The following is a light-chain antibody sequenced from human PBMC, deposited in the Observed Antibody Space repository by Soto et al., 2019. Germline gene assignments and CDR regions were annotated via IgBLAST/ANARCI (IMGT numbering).Light chain of an antibody. V-gene: IGKV1-39*01. CDR3: QQSYSSSPIT. J-gene: IGKJ5*01. CDR2: AAS. Sequence: IPLTQSPSSLSASVGARVTMTCRASETISTFLNWYQHKPGKAPKLLISAASRLQSGVPPRFSGSGSGTDFTLTTNSLRPEDFAYYYGQQSYSSSPITFGPGTRLEIK. CDR1: ETISTF.